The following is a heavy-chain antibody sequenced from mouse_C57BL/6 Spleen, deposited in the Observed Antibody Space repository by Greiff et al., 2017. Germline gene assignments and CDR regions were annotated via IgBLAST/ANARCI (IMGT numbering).Heavy chain of an antibody. CDR2: IDPNSGGT. D-gene: IGHD1-1*01. CDR1: GYTFTSYW. J-gene: IGHJ2*01. V-gene: IGHV1-72*01. Sequence: VKQSCKASGYTFTSYWMHWVKQRPGRGLEWIGRIDPNSGGTKYNEKFKSKATLTVDKPSSTAYMQLSSLTSEDSAVYYCARWDGSSWCFDYWGQGTTLTVSS. CDR3: ARWDGSSWCFDY.